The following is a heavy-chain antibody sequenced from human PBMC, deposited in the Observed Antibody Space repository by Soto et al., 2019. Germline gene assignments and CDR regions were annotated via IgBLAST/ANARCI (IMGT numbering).Heavy chain of an antibody. CDR2: IIPILGIA. J-gene: IGHJ3*02. CDR3: ASHSGHKDASDI. D-gene: IGHD1-26*01. V-gene: IGHV1-69*02. Sequence: QVQLVQSGAEVKKPGSSVKVSCKASGGTFSSYTISWVRQAPGQGLEWMGRIIPILGIANYAQKFQVRVTITADKSTSTAYMELISLRSEDTAVDYCASHSGHKDASDIWGHGTMVTVSS. CDR1: GGTFSSYT.